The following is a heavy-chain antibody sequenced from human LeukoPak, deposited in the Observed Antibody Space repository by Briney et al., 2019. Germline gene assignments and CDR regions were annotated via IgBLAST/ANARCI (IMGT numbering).Heavy chain of an antibody. CDR1: GFTFSSYG. J-gene: IGHJ6*02. CDR3: AKDLGLGKGPSYYYGMDV. Sequence: PGRSLRLSCAASGFTFSSYGMHWVRQAPGKGLEWVAVISYDGSNKYYADSVKGRFTISRDNSKNTLYLQMNSLRAEDTAVYYCAKDLGLGKGPSYYYGMDVWGQGTTVTVPS. D-gene: IGHD7-27*01. CDR2: ISYDGSNK. V-gene: IGHV3-30*18.